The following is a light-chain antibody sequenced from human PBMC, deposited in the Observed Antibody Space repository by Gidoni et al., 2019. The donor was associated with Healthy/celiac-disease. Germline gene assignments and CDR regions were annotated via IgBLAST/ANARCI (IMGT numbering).Light chain of an antibody. V-gene: IGKV2-28*01. J-gene: IGKJ4*01. CDR3: MQALQTLLT. CDR1: QSLLQSNGYNY. Sequence: DIVMTQSPLSLPVTPGEPASISCRSSQSLLQSNGYNYLDWYLQKPGQSPQLLIYLGSNRASGVPDRFSGSGSGTDFTLKISRVKAEDVGVYYCMQALQTLLTFXGXTKVEIK. CDR2: LGS.